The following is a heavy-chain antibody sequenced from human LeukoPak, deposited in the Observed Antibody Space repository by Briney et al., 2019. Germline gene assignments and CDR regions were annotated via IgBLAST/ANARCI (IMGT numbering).Heavy chain of an antibody. CDR3: ARSPSDTIFGVVIDY. D-gene: IGHD3-3*01. Sequence: ASVKVSCKASGGTFSSYAISWVRQAPGQGLEWMGGIIPIFGTANYAQKFQGRVTTTADESTSTAYMELSSLRSEDTAVYYCARSPSDTIFGVVIDYWGQGTLVTVSS. V-gene: IGHV1-69*13. CDR1: GGTFSSYA. J-gene: IGHJ4*02. CDR2: IIPIFGTA.